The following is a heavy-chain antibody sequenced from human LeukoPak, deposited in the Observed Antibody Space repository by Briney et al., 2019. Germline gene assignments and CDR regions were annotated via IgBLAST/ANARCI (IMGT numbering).Heavy chain of an antibody. Sequence: GGSLRLSCAASGFTFSDYYMSWIRQAPGKGLEWVAVISYDGSNKYYADSVKGRFTISRDNSKNTLYLQMNSLRAEDTAVYYCARDHIVVVPAAHYYYYGMDVWGQGTTVTVSS. CDR2: ISYDGSNK. CDR3: ARDHIVVVPAAHYYYYGMDV. J-gene: IGHJ6*02. CDR1: GFTFSDYY. D-gene: IGHD2-2*01. V-gene: IGHV3-30-3*01.